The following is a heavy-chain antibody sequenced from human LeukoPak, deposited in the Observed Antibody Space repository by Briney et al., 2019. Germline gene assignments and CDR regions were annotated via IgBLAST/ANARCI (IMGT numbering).Heavy chain of an antibody. D-gene: IGHD6-6*01. CDR2: INHSGST. V-gene: IGHV4-34*01. J-gene: IGHJ6*02. CDR1: GGSFSGYY. CDR3: ASRIAARLPSYYYYGMDV. Sequence: PSETLSLTCAVYGGSFSGYYWSWIRQPPGKGLEWIGEINHSGSTNYNPSLKSRVTISVDTSKNQFSPKLSSVTAADTAVYYCASRIAARLPSYYYYGMDVWGQGTTVTVSS.